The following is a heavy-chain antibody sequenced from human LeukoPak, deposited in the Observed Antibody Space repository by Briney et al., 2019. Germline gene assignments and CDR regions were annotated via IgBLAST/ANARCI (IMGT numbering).Heavy chain of an antibody. J-gene: IGHJ6*02. CDR1: GYTFTSYG. CDR3: ARVGIAAAGTYYYYYGMDV. V-gene: IGHV1-18*01. CDR2: ISAYNGNT. Sequence: GASVKVSCKASGYTFTSYGISWVRQAPGQGLEWMGWISAYNGNTNYAQKLQGRVTMTTDTSTSTAYMELRSLRSDDTAAYYCARVGIAAAGTYYYYYGMDVWGQGTTVTVSS. D-gene: IGHD6-13*01.